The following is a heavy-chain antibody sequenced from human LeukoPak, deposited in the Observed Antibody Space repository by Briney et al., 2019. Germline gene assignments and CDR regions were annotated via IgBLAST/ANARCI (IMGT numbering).Heavy chain of an antibody. Sequence: XVIIYPGDSDTRYSPSFQAQVPISADNSISTAYLQWSSLKASDTAMYYCARQEQPDSWFDPWGQGTLVTVSS. V-gene: IGHV5-51*01. D-gene: IGHD6-13*01. CDR3: ARQEQPDSWFDP. J-gene: IGHJ5*02. CDR2: IYPGDSDT.